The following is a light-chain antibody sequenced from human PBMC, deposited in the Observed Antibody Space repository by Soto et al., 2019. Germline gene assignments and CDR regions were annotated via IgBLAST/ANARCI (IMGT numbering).Light chain of an antibody. CDR2: GAS. J-gene: IGKJ5*01. V-gene: IGKV3-15*01. Sequence: IWMTQSPATLSVSPGERATLSCGASQSVRSNLAWSQQKPGQAPRLLIYGASTRATGIPARLSGSGSGTEFTLTINRLEPEDYAVYYCQQYRSLITFGQGTRLEIK. CDR1: QSVRSN. CDR3: QQYRSLIT.